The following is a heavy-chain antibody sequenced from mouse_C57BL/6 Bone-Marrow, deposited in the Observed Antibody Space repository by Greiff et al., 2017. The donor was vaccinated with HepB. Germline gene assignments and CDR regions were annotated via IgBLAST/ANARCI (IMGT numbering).Heavy chain of an antibody. CDR1: GYSITSGYY. V-gene: IGHV3-6*01. CDR3: ARDRAIPSYCYFDV. Sequence: EVQLQESGPGLVKPSQSLSLTCSVTGYSITSGYYWNWIRQFPGNKLEWMGYISYDGSNNYNPSLKNRISITRDTSKNQFFLKLNSVTTEDTATYYCARDRAIPSYCYFDVWGTGTTVTVSS. D-gene: IGHD3-1*01. J-gene: IGHJ1*03. CDR2: ISYDGSN.